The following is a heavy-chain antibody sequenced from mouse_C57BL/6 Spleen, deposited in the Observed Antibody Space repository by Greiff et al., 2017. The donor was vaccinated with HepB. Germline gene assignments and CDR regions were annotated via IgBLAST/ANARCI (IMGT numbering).Heavy chain of an antibody. CDR3: ASLYDGSSWFAY. D-gene: IGHD2-3*01. J-gene: IGHJ3*01. Sequence: EVKLVESGGDLVKPGGSLKLSCAASGFTFSSYGMSWVRQTPDKRLEWVATISSGGSYTYYPDSVKGRFTISRDNAKNTLYLQMSSLKSEDTAMYYCASLYDGSSWFAYWGQGTLVTVSA. V-gene: IGHV5-6*01. CDR1: GFTFSSYG. CDR2: ISSGGSYT.